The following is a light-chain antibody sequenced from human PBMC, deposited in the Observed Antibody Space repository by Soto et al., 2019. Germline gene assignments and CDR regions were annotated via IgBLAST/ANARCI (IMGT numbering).Light chain of an antibody. CDR2: DAS. V-gene: IGKV1-5*01. CDR3: QQYDNYPLT. Sequence: DIQMTQSPSSLSASVGYRFAITCQASQNINNYLNWYQQKPGRAPKLLIYDASSLESGVPSRFSGSGSGTEFTLTISSLQPDDFATYYCQQYDNYPLTFGGGTKVDIK. CDR1: QNINNY. J-gene: IGKJ4*01.